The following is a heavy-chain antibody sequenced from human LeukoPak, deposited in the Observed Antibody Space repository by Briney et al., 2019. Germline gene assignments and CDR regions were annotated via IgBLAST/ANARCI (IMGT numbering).Heavy chain of an antibody. V-gene: IGHV3-21*01. CDR2: ISSSSSYI. J-gene: IGHJ5*02. Sequence: PGGSLRLSCAASGFTLSSYSMNWVRQAPGKGLEWVSSISSSSSYIYYADSVKGRFTISRDNAKNSLYLQMNSLRAEDTAVYYCARGPHFYDSSGYYDRWFDPRGQGTLVTVSS. D-gene: IGHD3-22*01. CDR1: GFTLSSYS. CDR3: ARGPHFYDSSGYYDRWFDP.